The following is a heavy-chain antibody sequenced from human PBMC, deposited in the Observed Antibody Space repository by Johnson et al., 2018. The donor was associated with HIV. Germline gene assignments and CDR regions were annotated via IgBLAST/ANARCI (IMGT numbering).Heavy chain of an antibody. CDR1: GYSVTGYN. CDR3: AKDVKEWSPAFDI. CDR2: IYTGSDST. V-gene: IGHV3-66*01. J-gene: IGHJ3*02. Sequence: VQLVESGGGLVQPGGSLRLSCAVSGYSVTGYNMNWVRQAPVKGLEWVSVIYTGSDSTSYTDSVKDRFTISRDSSQNAVYLQMNSLRAEDTAVYYCAKDVKEWSPAFDIWGQGTVVTVSS. D-gene: IGHD3-3*01.